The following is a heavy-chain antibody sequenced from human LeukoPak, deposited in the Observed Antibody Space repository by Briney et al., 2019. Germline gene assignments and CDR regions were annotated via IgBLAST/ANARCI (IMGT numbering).Heavy chain of an antibody. V-gene: IGHV1-2*02. CDR2: INPNSGGT. CDR1: GYTFTGYY. D-gene: IGHD1-20*01. J-gene: IGHJ3*02. CDR3: AKPWYSWGYDI. Sequence: ASVKVSCKASGYTFTGYYMHWVRQAPGQGLEGMGWINPNSGGTNYAQKFKGRVTMTRDTSISTAYMELSRLRSDDTAVYYCAKPWYSWGYDIWGQGTMVTVSS.